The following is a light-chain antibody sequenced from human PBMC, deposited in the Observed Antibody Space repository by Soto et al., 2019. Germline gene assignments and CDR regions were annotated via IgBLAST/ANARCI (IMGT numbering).Light chain of an antibody. CDR1: SSNIGAGYD. Sequence: QSVLTQPPSVSGAPGQRVTISCTGSSSNIGAGYDVYWYQQLPGTAPKLLIYGNNNRPSGVPDRFSGSTSGTSASLAITGLQAGDEADYYCQSYDSTLRGVFGGGTKVTVL. CDR2: GNN. V-gene: IGLV1-40*01. J-gene: IGLJ3*02. CDR3: QSYDSTLRGV.